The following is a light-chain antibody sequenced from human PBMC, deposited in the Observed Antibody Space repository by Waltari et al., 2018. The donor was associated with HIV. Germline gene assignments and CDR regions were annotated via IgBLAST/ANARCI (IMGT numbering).Light chain of an antibody. J-gene: IGLJ3*02. CDR1: SSHVCGYNY. V-gene: IGLV2-14*01. Sequence: QSALTQPASVSGSPGQSITISCTGTSSHVCGYNYVSWYQQHPGKAPKLMIYDVSKRPSGVSNRFSGSKSGNTASLTISGLQAEDEADYYCSSYTSSSTWVFGGGTKLTVL. CDR2: DVS. CDR3: SSYTSSSTWV.